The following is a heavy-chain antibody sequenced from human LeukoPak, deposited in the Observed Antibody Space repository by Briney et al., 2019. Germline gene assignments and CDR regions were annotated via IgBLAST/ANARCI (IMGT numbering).Heavy chain of an antibody. J-gene: IGHJ4*02. CDR2: IKRDGSET. D-gene: IGHD6-19*01. CDR1: GFTFSSYW. Sequence: GGSLRLSCAASGFTFSSYWMTWVRQAPGKGLEWVANIKRDGSETYYVDSVKGRFNISRDSAKNSLYLQMNSLRAEDTAVYYCARLFSSGWYFVDFWAQGTLVTVSS. CDR3: ARLFSSGWYFVDF. V-gene: IGHV3-7*01.